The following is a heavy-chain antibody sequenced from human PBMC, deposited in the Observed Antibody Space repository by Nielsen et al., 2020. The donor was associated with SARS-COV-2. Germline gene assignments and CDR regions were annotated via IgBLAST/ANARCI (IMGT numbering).Heavy chain of an antibody. Sequence: GGSLRLSCAASGFTFDDYAMHWVRQAPGKGLEWVSGISWNSGSIGYADSVKGRFTISRDNAKNSLYLQMNSLRAEDTALYYCASPGLLDAFDIWGQGTMVTVSS. CDR2: ISWNSGSI. CDR3: ASPGLLDAFDI. J-gene: IGHJ3*02. CDR1: GFTFDDYA. D-gene: IGHD1-26*01. V-gene: IGHV3-9*01.